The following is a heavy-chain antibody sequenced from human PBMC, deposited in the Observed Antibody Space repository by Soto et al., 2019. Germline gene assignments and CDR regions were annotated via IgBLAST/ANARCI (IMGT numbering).Heavy chain of an antibody. CDR2: INAGNGNT. J-gene: IGHJ4*02. V-gene: IGHV1-3*01. CDR3: ALSRDGDNYYVSGSYGY. Sequence: ASVKVSCKASGYTFTSYAMHWVRQAPGQRLEWMGWINAGNGNTKYSQKFQGRVTITRDTSASTAYMELSILRSEDTAVYYCALSRDGDNYYVSGSYGYWGQGTLVTVSS. D-gene: IGHD3-10*01. CDR1: GYTFTSYA.